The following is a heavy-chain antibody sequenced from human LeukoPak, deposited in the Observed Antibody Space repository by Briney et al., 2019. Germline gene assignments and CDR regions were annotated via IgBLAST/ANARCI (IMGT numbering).Heavy chain of an antibody. CDR1: GGSTSSDY. CDR2: IFYSGST. Sequence: SETLSLTCTVSGGSTSSDYWSWIRQPPGKGLEWIGYIFYSGSTNYNPSLKSRVTISVDTSKNQFSLKLSSVTAADTAVYYCARLGSSGWNGYYGMDVWGQGTTVTVSS. D-gene: IGHD6-19*01. V-gene: IGHV4-59*08. J-gene: IGHJ6*02. CDR3: ARLGSSGWNGYYGMDV.